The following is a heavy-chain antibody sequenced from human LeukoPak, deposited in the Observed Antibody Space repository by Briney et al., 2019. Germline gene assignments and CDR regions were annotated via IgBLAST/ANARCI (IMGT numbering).Heavy chain of an antibody. D-gene: IGHD1-26*01. Sequence: KTGGSLRLSCAASGFTFSSYSMNWVRQAPGKGLEWVSSISSSSGYIYYADSVKGRFTISRDNAKNSLYLQMNSLRAEDTAVYYCARDDEWDPGAFDIWGQGTMVTVSS. CDR1: GFTFSSYS. J-gene: IGHJ3*02. CDR2: ISSSSGYI. V-gene: IGHV3-21*01. CDR3: ARDDEWDPGAFDI.